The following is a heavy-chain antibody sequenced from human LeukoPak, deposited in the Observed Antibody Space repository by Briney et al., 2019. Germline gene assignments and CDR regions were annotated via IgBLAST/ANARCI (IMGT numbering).Heavy chain of an antibody. J-gene: IGHJ4*02. D-gene: IGHD5-18*01. Sequence: GGSLRLSCTVSGFTVSSNSMSWVRQAPGKGLEWVSFIYSDNTHYSDSVKGRFTISRDNAKNTLYLQMNSLRAEDTAVYYCAKKARVDTAMVTDYWGQGTLVTVSS. CDR2: IYSDNT. V-gene: IGHV3-53*01. CDR3: AKKARVDTAMVTDY. CDR1: GFTVSSNS.